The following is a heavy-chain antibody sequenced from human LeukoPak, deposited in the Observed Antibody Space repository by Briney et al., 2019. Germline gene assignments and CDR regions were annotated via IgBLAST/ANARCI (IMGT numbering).Heavy chain of an antibody. D-gene: IGHD1-26*01. CDR3: ARPVATGYYYYYMDV. J-gene: IGHJ6*03. V-gene: IGHV3-30*02. CDR2: IRYDGSNK. CDR1: GFTFSSYG. Sequence: GGSLRLSCAASGFTFSSYGMHWVRQAPGKGLEWVAFIRYDGSNKYYADSVKGRFTISRDNSKNTLYLQMKSLRAEDTAVYYCARPVATGYYYYYMDVWGKGTTVTVSS.